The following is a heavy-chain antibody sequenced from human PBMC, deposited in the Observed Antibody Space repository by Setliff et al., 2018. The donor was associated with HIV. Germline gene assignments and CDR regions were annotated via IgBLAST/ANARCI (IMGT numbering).Heavy chain of an antibody. CDR2: IIPIYGTA. V-gene: IGHV1-69*13. CDR3: ARDGGYSGHQWFGDAFDI. D-gene: IGHD5-12*01. Sequence: GASVKVSCKTSGGTFSSYAISWVRQALGQGLEWMGGIIPIYGTANSAQKFQGRVTITADESTSTAYMELSTLRSEDTAVYFCARDGGYSGHQWFGDAFDIWGQGTMVTVSS. CDR1: GGTFSSYA. J-gene: IGHJ3*02.